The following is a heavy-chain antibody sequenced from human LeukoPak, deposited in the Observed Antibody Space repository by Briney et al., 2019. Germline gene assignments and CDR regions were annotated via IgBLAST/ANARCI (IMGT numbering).Heavy chain of an antibody. J-gene: IGHJ4*02. V-gene: IGHV3-23*01. CDR3: AKSPLITMVRGVIITDQYYFDY. CDR1: GFTFSSYA. CDR2: ISGSGGST. D-gene: IGHD3-10*01. Sequence: GGSLRLSCAASGFTFSSYAMSWVRQAPGKGLEWVSAISGSGGSTYYADSVKGRFTIPRDNSKNTLYLQMNSLRAEDTAVYYCAKSPLITMVRGVIITDQYYFDYWGQGTLVTVSS.